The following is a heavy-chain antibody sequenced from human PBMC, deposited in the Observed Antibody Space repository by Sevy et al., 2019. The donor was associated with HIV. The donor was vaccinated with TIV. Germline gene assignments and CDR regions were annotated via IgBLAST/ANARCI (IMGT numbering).Heavy chain of an antibody. V-gene: IGHV3-13*01. CDR3: ARETAADAFDV. CDR2: IGLSGDT. CDR1: TFTFSSYD. J-gene: IGHJ3*01. Sequence: GGSLRLSCAATTFTFSSYDMHWVRQVAGKGLEGVSSIGLSGDTYFAGSVKGRFTISRDNVKNYLYLRMSSLRAGDTAVYYCARETAADAFDVWGQGTFVTVSS. D-gene: IGHD6-13*01.